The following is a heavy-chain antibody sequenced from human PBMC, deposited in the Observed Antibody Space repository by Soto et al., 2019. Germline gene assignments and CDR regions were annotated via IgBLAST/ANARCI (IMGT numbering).Heavy chain of an antibody. CDR1: GGSFSGYY. Sequence: SETLSLTCAVYGGSFSGYYWSWIRQPPGKGLEWIGYIYYSGSTTYNPSLKSRVTISVDTSKNQFSLKLSSVTAADTAVYYCARRYGDYFDYWGQGTLVTVSS. J-gene: IGHJ4*02. CDR3: ARRYGDYFDY. D-gene: IGHD4-17*01. V-gene: IGHV4-59*08. CDR2: IYYSGST.